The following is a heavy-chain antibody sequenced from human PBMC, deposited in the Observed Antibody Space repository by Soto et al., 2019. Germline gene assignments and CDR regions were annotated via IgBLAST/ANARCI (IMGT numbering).Heavy chain of an antibody. CDR2: MLYSGLT. J-gene: IGHJ6*02. CDR1: GYSVSSSDYY. D-gene: IGHD2-15*01. Sequence: SETLSLTCSVSGYSVSSSDYYWAWIRQPPGKGLEWIGSMLYSGLTYYNPSLKSRVTLSVDTSKNQFSVRLNSVTASDTAVYYCAPLTVSLSGPYGIHVWGQGTTVTVS. V-gene: IGHV4-39*01. CDR3: APLTVSLSGPYGIHV.